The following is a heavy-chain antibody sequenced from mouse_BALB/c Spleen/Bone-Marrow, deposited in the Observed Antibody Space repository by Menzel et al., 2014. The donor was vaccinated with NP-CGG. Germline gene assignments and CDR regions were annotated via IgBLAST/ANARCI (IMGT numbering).Heavy chain of an antibody. CDR3: AFGNYDFDY. D-gene: IGHD2-1*01. CDR1: GYAFSSYW. V-gene: IGHV1-80*01. CDR2: IYPGDGDT. Sequence: VHLVESGAELVRPGSSVKISCKASGYAFSSYWMNWVKQRPGRGLEWIGQIYPGDGDTNYSGKFKGKATLTADESSSTAYMQLSSLTSEDSAVYFWAFGNYDFDYWGQGTTLTVSS. J-gene: IGHJ2*01.